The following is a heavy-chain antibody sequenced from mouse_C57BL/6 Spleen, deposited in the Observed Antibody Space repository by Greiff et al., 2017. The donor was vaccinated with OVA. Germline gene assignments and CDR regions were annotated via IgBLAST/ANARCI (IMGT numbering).Heavy chain of an antibody. D-gene: IGHD1-1*01. J-gene: IGHJ4*01. CDR3: ARRGGDYGSSYHYAMDY. Sequence: VQLKQPGPELVKPGASVKISCKASGYSFTSYYIHWVKQRPGQGLEWIGWIYPGSGNTKYNEKFKGKATLTADTSSSTAYMQLSSLTSEDSAVYYCARRGGDYGSSYHYAMDYWGQGTSVTVSS. CDR1: GYSFTSYY. V-gene: IGHV1-66*01. CDR2: IYPGSGNT.